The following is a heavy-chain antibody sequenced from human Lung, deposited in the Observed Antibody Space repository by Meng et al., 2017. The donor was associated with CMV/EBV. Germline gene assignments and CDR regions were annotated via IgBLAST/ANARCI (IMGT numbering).Heavy chain of an antibody. CDR1: GYRLATYG. CDR3: AREVHYYDSHGIDY. CDR2: MSSHNGNT. Sequence: ASGYRLATYGISWVRLVPGQGLEWVGWMSSHNGNTNYEEKFQGRVTMTMHTSTNAAHMDLRDLRSDDTAVYFCAREVHYYDSHGIDYWGQGTLVTVSS. V-gene: IGHV1-18*01. J-gene: IGHJ4*02. D-gene: IGHD3-22*01.